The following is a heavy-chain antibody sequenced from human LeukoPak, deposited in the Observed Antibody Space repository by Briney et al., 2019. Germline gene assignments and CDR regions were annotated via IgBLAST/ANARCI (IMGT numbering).Heavy chain of an antibody. CDR1: GGTFSSYA. CDR3: ARVGKGARYYYYYMDV. CDR2: IIPIFGTA. Sequence: ASVKVSCKASGGTFSSYAISWVRQAPGQGLEWMGGIIPIFGTANYAQKFQGRVTITADGSTSTAYMELSSLRSEDTAVYYCARVGKGARYYYYYMDVWGKGTTVTVSS. V-gene: IGHV1-69*13. D-gene: IGHD3-16*01. J-gene: IGHJ6*03.